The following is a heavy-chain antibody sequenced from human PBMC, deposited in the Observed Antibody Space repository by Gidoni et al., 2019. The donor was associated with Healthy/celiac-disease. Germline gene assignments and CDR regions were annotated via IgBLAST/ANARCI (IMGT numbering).Heavy chain of an antibody. D-gene: IGHD6-19*01. CDR3: ARESTAGPYYYGMDV. V-gene: IGHV4-59*01. CDR2: ISYSGST. CDR1: GGSISRYY. Sequence: QVQLQESVPGLVKPAETLSLTCTVAGGSISRYYWSWIRQPTGKGLEWIVYISYSGSTNYTPSLKSRVTISVDTSKNQFSLKLSSVTAADTAVYYCARESTAGPYYYGMDVWGQGTTVTVAS. J-gene: IGHJ6*02.